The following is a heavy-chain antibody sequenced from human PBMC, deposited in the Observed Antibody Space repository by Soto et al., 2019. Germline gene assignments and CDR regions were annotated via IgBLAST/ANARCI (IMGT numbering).Heavy chain of an antibody. V-gene: IGHV3-23*01. J-gene: IGHJ4*02. Sequence: EVQLLESGGGLVQPGGSLRLSCAASGFTFSSFAMSWVRQAPGKGLEWVSAISGSGSSTYYAASVKGRFTISRDNPKNTLYLQMNSLRAEDTAVYYCAKEVMSGSYPFDCWGQGTLVTVCS. CDR3: AKEVMSGSYPFDC. CDR1: GFTFSSFA. D-gene: IGHD1-26*01. CDR2: ISGSGSST.